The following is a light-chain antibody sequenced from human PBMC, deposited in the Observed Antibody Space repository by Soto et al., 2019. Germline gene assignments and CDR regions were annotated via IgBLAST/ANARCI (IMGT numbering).Light chain of an antibody. Sequence: QSALTQPPSVSGAPGQRVTISCTGSSSNIGAGYDVHWYQQLPGTAPKLLIYGNSNRPSGVPDRFSGSKSGTSASLAITGLQADDEADYYCQSYDSSLNVVFGGGTKLTVL. V-gene: IGLV1-40*01. CDR1: SSNIGAGYD. CDR3: QSYDSSLNVV. J-gene: IGLJ2*01. CDR2: GNS.